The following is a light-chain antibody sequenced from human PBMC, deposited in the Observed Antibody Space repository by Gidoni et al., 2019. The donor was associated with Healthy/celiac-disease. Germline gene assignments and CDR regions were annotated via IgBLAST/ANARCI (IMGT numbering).Light chain of an antibody. CDR1: KLGDKY. J-gene: IGLJ2*01. CDR3: QAWDSSTVV. CDR2: QDS. Sequence: SYELNQTPPVSVSPGQTASITCSGDKLGDKYACWYQQKPGQSPVLVIYQDSKRPSGIPERFSGSNSGNTATLTISGTQAMDEADYYCQAWDSSTVVFGGGTKLTVL. V-gene: IGLV3-1*01.